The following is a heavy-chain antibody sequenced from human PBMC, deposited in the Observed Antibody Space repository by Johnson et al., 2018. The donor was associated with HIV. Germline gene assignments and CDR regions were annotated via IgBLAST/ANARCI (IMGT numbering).Heavy chain of an antibody. CDR3: AAAEYDAFDI. Sequence: QVQLVESGGGLVKPGGSLRVSCAASGFTFSSYGMHWVRQAPGKGLEWVAFIRYDGSNKYYADSVKGRFTISRDNSKNTLYLQMNSLRAEDTAVYYCAAAEYDAFDIWGQGTMVTVSS. V-gene: IGHV3-30*02. J-gene: IGHJ3*02. D-gene: IGHD6-6*01. CDR1: GFTFSSYG. CDR2: IRYDGSNK.